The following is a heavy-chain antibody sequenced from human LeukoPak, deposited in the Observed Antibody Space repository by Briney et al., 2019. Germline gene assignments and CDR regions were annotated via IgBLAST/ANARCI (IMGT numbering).Heavy chain of an antibody. CDR3: ARERSSLAGAFDI. Sequence: GGSLRLSCAASGFTFGSYAMHWVRQAPGKGLEWVAVISYDGSNKYYADSVKGRFTISRDNSKNTLYLQMSSLRAEDTAVYYCARERSSLAGAFDIWGQGTMVTVSS. J-gene: IGHJ3*02. V-gene: IGHV3-30-3*01. D-gene: IGHD6-6*01. CDR2: ISYDGSNK. CDR1: GFTFGSYA.